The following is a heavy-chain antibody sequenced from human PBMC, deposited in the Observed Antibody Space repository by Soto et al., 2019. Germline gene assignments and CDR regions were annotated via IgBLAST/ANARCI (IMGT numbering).Heavy chain of an antibody. Sequence: QVQLQESGPGLVKPSQTLSLTCTVSGGSISSGGYYWSWIRQHPGKGLEWIGYIYYSGSTYYNPSLKSRVTISLDTSKNQFSLNLSSMTAADTAVYYCAKVKRSGGSNCFDPWRQGTLVTVSS. CDR2: IYYSGST. D-gene: IGHD2-15*01. J-gene: IGHJ5*02. V-gene: IGHV4-31*03. CDR1: GGSISSGGYY. CDR3: AKVKRSGGSNCFDP.